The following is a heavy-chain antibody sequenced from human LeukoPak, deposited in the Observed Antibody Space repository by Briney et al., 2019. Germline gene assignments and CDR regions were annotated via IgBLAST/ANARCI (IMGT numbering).Heavy chain of an antibody. Sequence: ASVKVSCKASGYTFTGYYMHWVRQAPGQGLEWMGWINPNSGGTNYAQKFQGRVTMTRDTSISTAYMELSRLRSDDTAVYYCARDPRIAAAGRYGMDVWAKGPRSPSP. CDR3: ARDPRIAAAGRYGMDV. D-gene: IGHD6-13*01. J-gene: IGHJ6*02. CDR1: GYTFTGYY. V-gene: IGHV1-2*02. CDR2: INPNSGGT.